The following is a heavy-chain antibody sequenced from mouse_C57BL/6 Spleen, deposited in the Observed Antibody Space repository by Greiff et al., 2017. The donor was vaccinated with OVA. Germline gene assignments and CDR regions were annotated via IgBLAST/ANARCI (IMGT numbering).Heavy chain of an antibody. CDR3: ARLDYGSSGY. J-gene: IGHJ2*01. CDR1: GYTFTNYW. D-gene: IGHD1-1*01. V-gene: IGHV1-63*01. Sequence: QVQLKESGAELVRPGTSVKMSCKASGYTFTNYWIGWAKQRPGHGLEWIGDIYPGGGYTNYNEKFKGKATLTADKSSSTAYLQFSSLTSEDSAIYYCARLDYGSSGYWGQGATLTVST. CDR2: IYPGGGYT.